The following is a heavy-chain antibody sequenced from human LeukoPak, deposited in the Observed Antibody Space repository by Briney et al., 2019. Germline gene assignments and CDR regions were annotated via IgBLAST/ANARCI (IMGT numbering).Heavy chain of an antibody. CDR3: ARDLRGSGSGSLSWFDP. CDR1: GGSISSSSYY. J-gene: IGHJ5*02. V-gene: IGHV4-61*01. Sequence: SETLSLTCTVSGGSISSSSYYWGWIRQPPGKGLEWIGYIYYSGSTNYNPSLKSRVTISVDTSKNQFSLKLSSVTAADTAVYYCARDLRGSGSGSLSWFDPWGQGTLVTVSS. D-gene: IGHD3-10*01. CDR2: IYYSGST.